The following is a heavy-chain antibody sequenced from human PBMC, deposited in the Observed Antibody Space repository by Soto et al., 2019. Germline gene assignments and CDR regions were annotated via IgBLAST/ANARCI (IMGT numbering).Heavy chain of an antibody. Sequence: SEPLRLTCPVSTGSISSGYYYWSWIRQPPGKCLECIENIYYSGTTYYTLSLKRRLMIXXXTXXXXFSXXVXXVSAADTAVYYCASSSLYGMDVWGQGTTVT. V-gene: IGHV4-30-4*01. CDR2: IYYSGTT. CDR1: TGSISSGYYY. CDR3: ASSSLYGMDV. J-gene: IGHJ6*02.